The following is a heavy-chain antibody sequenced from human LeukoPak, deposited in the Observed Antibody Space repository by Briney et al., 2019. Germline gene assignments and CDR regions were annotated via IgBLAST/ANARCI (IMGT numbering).Heavy chain of an antibody. D-gene: IGHD3-22*01. V-gene: IGHV3-53*01. CDR1: GFTVSSNY. CDR3: ARVSRSSGYYYYYYYMDV. J-gene: IGHJ6*03. CDR2: IYSGGST. Sequence: GGSLRLSCAASGFTVSSNYMSWVRQAPGKGLEWVSVIYSGGSTYYADSVKGRFTISRDNSKNTLYLQMNSLRAEDTAVYYCARVSRSSGYYYYYYYMDVWGKGTTVTISS.